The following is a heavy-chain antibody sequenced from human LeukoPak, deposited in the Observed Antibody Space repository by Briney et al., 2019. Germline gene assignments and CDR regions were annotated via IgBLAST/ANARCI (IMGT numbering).Heavy chain of an antibody. V-gene: IGHV5-51*01. CDR3: ARRGVDHNWFDP. J-gene: IGHJ5*02. D-gene: IGHD3-10*01. Sequence: GESLEISCKGSGYSIATYWIAWVRRMPGKGLEWLGIIYPGDSDTRYSPSFQGQVTISADKSISTAYLQWSSLKASDSAMYYCARRGVDHNWFDPWGQGTLVTVSS. CDR2: IYPGDSDT. CDR1: GYSIATYW.